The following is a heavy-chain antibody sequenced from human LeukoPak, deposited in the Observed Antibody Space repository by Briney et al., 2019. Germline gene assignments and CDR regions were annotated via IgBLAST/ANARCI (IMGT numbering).Heavy chain of an antibody. Sequence: ASVKVSCKASGYTFTSYDINWVRQATGQGLEWMGWMSPNSGKTGYAQKFQGRVTMTRSTSISTAYMELSSLRSEDAAVYCCARYFCDYGTLFDYWGQGTLVTVSS. CDR3: ARYFCDYGTLFDY. CDR2: MSPNSGKT. V-gene: IGHV1-8*01. D-gene: IGHD4-17*01. J-gene: IGHJ4*02. CDR1: GYTFTSYD.